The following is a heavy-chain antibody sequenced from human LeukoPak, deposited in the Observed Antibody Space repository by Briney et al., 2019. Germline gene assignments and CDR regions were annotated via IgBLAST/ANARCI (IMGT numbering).Heavy chain of an antibody. J-gene: IGHJ4*02. CDR3: ARAILSGYPDS. Sequence: SETLSLTCAVSGASISSLYWNWIRQPPGKGLEYIGYMYYDGSTNYNPSLKSRVTISLDTSKNQFSLKLSSVTAADTAVYYCARAILSGYPDSWGQGTLVIVFS. CDR1: GASISSLY. D-gene: IGHD3-3*01. V-gene: IGHV4-59*01. CDR2: MYYDGST.